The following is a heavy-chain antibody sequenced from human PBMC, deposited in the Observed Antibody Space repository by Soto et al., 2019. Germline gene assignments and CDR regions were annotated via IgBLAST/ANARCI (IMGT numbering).Heavy chain of an antibody. CDR3: ARQRRSVPHYYYYYGMDV. J-gene: IGHJ6*02. CDR2: IYYSGST. D-gene: IGHD3-10*01. CDR1: GGSISSGDYY. Sequence: PSETLSLTCSVSGGSISSGDYYWNWIRQPPGKGLEWIGHIYYSGSTYYNSSLKSRVTISLDTSKNQFSLKLSSVAAADTAVYYCARQRRSVPHYYYYYGMDVWGQGTTVTVSS. V-gene: IGHV4-30-4*01.